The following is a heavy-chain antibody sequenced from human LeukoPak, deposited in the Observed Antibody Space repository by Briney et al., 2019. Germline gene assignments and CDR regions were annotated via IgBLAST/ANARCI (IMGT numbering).Heavy chain of an antibody. CDR1: GFTFSSYA. CDR3: ARTLSGGDYDH. Sequence: GGSLRLSCAASGFTFSSYAMHWVRQAPGKGLEWVAVISHDGSNKYYADSVKGRFTISRDNAKNSLYLQMNSLRAEDTAVYYCARTLSGGDYDHWGQGTLVTVSS. J-gene: IGHJ4*02. D-gene: IGHD4-17*01. CDR2: ISHDGSNK. V-gene: IGHV3-30*04.